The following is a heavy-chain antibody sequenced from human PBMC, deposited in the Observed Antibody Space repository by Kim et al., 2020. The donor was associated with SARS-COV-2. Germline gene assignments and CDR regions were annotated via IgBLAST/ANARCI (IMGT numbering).Heavy chain of an antibody. D-gene: IGHD2-2*01. J-gene: IGHJ2*01. CDR3: MSRRHFSTTNCYPL. V-gene: IGHV4-39*01. Sequence: SETLSLTCSVSGGSIRSSGDYWGWIRQPPGKGLEWIGSVYDNGATYYNPTLSSLATLSMDTSKNQFSLRLTSVTAADTAVVSCMSRRHFSTTNCYPLW. CDR2: VYDNGAT. CDR1: GGSIRSSGDY.